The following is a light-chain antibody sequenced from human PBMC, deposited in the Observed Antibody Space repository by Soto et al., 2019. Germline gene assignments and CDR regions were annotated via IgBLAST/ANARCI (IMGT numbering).Light chain of an antibody. J-gene: IGKJ4*01. V-gene: IGKV1-39*01. CDR2: ETS. Sequence: DIQMTQSPSSISAALGDRVTITCRASQSISTYLHWYQVKPGQAPKLLIFETSRLQSGVPSRFSGSGSGTHFTLTISSLQPEDFATYYCQQTFSTFFSFGGGTQVDIK. CDR1: QSISTY. CDR3: QQTFSTFFS.